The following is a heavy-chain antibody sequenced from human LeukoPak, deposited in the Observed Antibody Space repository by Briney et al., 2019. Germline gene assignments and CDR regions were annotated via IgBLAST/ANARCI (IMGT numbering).Heavy chain of an antibody. J-gene: IGHJ4*02. CDR3: VRRGDASSGWGDHDF. Sequence: GGSLRLSCAASGFTFNRNAISWVRQAPGKGLGWVSTIGGSGGKTFYADSVKGRFTISRDNSKNMVHLQMNSLTGEDTALYYCVRRGDASSGWGDHDFWGQGALVTVSS. V-gene: IGHV3-23*01. CDR1: GFTFNRNA. D-gene: IGHD6-19*01. CDR2: IGGSGGKT.